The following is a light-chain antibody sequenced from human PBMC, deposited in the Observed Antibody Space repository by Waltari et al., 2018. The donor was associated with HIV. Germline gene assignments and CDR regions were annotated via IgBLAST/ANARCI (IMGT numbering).Light chain of an antibody. CDR2: EDD. Sequence: QSVLTQPPSASAAPGQRVPIPCSGGTSTTRSSTLNWYQQLPGTAPKLVIYEDDQRPSGVPDRFSGSKSGTSGSLAISGLQSEDEVDYYCATWDDSLRGVLFGGGTRLTV. J-gene: IGLJ2*01. V-gene: IGLV1-44*01. CDR1: TSTTRSST. CDR3: ATWDDSLRGVL.